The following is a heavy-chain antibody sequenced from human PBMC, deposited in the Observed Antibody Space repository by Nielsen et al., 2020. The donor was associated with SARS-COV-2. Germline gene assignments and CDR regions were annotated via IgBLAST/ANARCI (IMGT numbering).Heavy chain of an antibody. D-gene: IGHD3-22*01. CDR1: GGFITSNNYY. Sequence: SETLSLTCTVSGGFITSNNYYWGWIRQPPGKGLEWIGNIYYSGTTYYNPSLKSRVTISVDTSKNQFSLKLSSVTAADTAVYYCARENYYDGNHYWYEGPYNFDYWGQGTLVTVSS. V-gene: IGHV4-39*07. J-gene: IGHJ4*02. CDR2: IYYSGTT. CDR3: ARENYYDGNHYWYEGPYNFDY.